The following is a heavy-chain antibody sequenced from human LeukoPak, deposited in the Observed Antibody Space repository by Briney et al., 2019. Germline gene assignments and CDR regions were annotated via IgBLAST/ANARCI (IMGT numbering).Heavy chain of an antibody. Sequence: GGSLRLSCAASGFTFSSYGMHWVRQAPGKGLECVSAISGSGGSTYYADSVKGRFTVSRDNSKNTLYLQMNSLRAEDTAVYYCAKDLLKNYYDSSGYQAFDYWGQGTLVTVSS. CDR3: AKDLLKNYYDSSGYQAFDY. V-gene: IGHV3-23*01. J-gene: IGHJ4*02. CDR2: ISGSGGST. D-gene: IGHD3-22*01. CDR1: GFTFSSYG.